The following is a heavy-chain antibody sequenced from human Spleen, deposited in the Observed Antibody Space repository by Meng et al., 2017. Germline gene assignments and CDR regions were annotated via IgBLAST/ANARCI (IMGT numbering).Heavy chain of an antibody. CDR3: AKGRLKPTNYFDY. CDR1: GFTFSSYW. Sequence: EVHLVESGGGLIKPGGSLRLSCAASGFTFSSYWMHWVRQAPGKGVVWVSRINSDGTSTSFADSVKGRFTISRDNVKNTLYLQMNSLRAEDTAVYYCAKGRLKPTNYFDYWGQGTLVTVSS. D-gene: IGHD5-12*01. J-gene: IGHJ4*02. V-gene: IGHV3-74*02. CDR2: INSDGTST.